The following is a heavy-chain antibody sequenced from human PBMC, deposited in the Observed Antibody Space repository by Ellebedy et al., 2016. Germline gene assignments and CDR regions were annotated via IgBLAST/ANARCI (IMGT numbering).Heavy chain of an antibody. CDR3: AKGGTGYYYYYMDV. Sequence: ASVKVSCXASGYTFTSYGISWVRQAPGQGLEWMGWISAYNGNTNYAQKLQGRVTMTTDTSTSTAYMELRSLRSDDTAVYYCAKGGTGYYYYYMDVWGKGTTVTVSS. CDR2: ISAYNGNT. V-gene: IGHV1-18*01. J-gene: IGHJ6*03. CDR1: GYTFTSYG. D-gene: IGHD3-10*01.